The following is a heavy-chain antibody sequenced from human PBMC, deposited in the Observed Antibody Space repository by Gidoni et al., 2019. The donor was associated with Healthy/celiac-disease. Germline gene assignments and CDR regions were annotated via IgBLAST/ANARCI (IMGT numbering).Heavy chain of an antibody. Sequence: QVQLVQSGAEVKKPGASVKVSCKASGYTFTSYAMHWVRQAPGQRLEWMGWINAGNGNTKYSQKCQGRVTITRDTSASTAYMELSSLRSEDTAVYYCARVGRYCSGGSRPRGWFDPWGQGTLVTVSS. D-gene: IGHD2-15*01. CDR2: INAGNGNT. J-gene: IGHJ5*02. V-gene: IGHV1-3*01. CDR1: GYTFTSYA. CDR3: ARVGRYCSGGSRPRGWFDP.